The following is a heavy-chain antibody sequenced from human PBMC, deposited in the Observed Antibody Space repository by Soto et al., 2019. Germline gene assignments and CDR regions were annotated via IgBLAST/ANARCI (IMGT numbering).Heavy chain of an antibody. CDR1: GETFTSYS. V-gene: IGHV1-46*01. J-gene: IGHJ4*02. CDR3: ATETWSGYAN. Sequence: APVEVSCEASGETFTSYSMHWVRQAPGQGPEWMGRINPSGGRTSYAQKFQGRVTMTRDPSTDTASMELSTLRSEDTSVYCCATETWSGYANWGQGTLVTVSS. CDR2: INPSGGRT. D-gene: IGHD3-3*01.